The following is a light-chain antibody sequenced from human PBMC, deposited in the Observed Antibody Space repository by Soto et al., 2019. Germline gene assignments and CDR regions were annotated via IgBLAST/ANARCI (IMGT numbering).Light chain of an antibody. CDR2: QDR. V-gene: IGLV3-1*01. CDR1: KLGDKY. CDR3: QAWDSSTYV. J-gene: IGLJ1*01. Sequence: SYELTQTPSVSVSPGQTASITCSGDKLGDKYACWYQQKPGQSPVLVIYQDRKRPSGIPERFSGSSSGNTATLTISGTQAMDEADYYCQAWDSSTYVFGTGTKVTVL.